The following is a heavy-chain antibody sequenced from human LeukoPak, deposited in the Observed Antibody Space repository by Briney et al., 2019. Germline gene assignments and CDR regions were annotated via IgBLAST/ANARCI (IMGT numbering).Heavy chain of an antibody. V-gene: IGHV3-48*03. Sequence: GGSLRLSCAASGFTFSRYDMNWVRQAPGKGLEWVSHITTGGTTIYYADSVKGRFTISRDDAKSSLYLQMNSLRAEDTAVYYCASDSRGPPDLWGQGTLVT. J-gene: IGHJ4*02. CDR3: ASDSRGPPDL. CDR2: ITTGGTTI. CDR1: GFTFSRYD.